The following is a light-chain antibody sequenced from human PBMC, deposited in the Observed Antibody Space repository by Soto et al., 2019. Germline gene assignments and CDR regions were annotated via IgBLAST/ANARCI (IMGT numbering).Light chain of an antibody. Sequence: QSALTQPPSASGSPGQSVTISCTGTSSDVGGYNYVSWFQQHPGEAPKLIIHEVNQRPSGVPDRFSGSKSGNTASLTVSGLQAEGEGTYYCSSYGGYNNVVFGTGTKVTVL. V-gene: IGLV2-8*01. J-gene: IGLJ1*01. CDR3: SSYGGYNNVV. CDR2: EVN. CDR1: SSDVGGYNY.